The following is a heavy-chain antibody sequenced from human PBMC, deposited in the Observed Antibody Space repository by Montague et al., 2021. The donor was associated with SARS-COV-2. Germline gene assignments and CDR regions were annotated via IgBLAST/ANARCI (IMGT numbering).Heavy chain of an antibody. D-gene: IGHD6-19*01. V-gene: IGHV4-39*07. Sequence: SETLSLTCTVSGGSIRSTTFYWGWIRQSPGKGLEWIGYIYEGDTNYYNPSLKSRVAISLDTPNNQFSLKITSLIVADTALYYCVTPGKTAVAGQFDYWGPGILVTVSS. CDR3: VTPGKTAVAGQFDY. J-gene: IGHJ4*02. CDR2: IYEGDTN. CDR1: GGSIRSTTFY.